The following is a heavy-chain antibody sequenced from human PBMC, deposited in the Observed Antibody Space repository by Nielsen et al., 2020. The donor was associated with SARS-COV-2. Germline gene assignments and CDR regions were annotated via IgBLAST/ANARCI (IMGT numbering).Heavy chain of an antibody. CDR1: GFTFSSYA. CDR3: AKDMVNTAMATDPFDY. Sequence: GESLKISCAASGFTFSSYAMSWVRQAPGKGLEWVSAISGSGGSTYYADSVKGRFTISRDNSKNTLYLQMNSLRAEDTAVYYCAKDMVNTAMATDPFDYWGQGTLVTVSS. J-gene: IGHJ4*02. D-gene: IGHD5-18*01. V-gene: IGHV3-23*01. CDR2: ISGSGGST.